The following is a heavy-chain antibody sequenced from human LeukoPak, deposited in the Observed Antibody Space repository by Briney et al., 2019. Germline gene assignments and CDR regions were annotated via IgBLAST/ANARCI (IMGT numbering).Heavy chain of an antibody. D-gene: IGHD4-23*01. J-gene: IGHJ4*02. V-gene: IGHV4-59*01. CDR2: IYYSGST. Sequence: PSETLSLTCTVSGGSISSYYWSWIRQPPGEGLEWIGYIYYSGSTNYNPSLNSRVTISVDTSKNQFSLRLSSVTAADTAVYYCARGPYGGNSWFDYWGQGTLVTVSS. CDR3: ARGPYGGNSWFDY. CDR1: GGSISSYY.